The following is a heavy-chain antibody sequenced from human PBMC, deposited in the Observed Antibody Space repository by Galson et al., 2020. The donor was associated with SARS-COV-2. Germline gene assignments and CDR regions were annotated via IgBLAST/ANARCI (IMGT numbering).Heavy chain of an antibody. CDR1: GFTFSIHW. CDR3: ARGDMGNDYFDY. Sequence: ALHGESLKISCAASGFTFSIHWIHWVRQAPGKGLVWVSRIYSDGKSTSYADSVKGRFTISGDNAKNTLYLQMNSLRAEDTAVYDCARGDMGNDYFDYWGQGTLVTVSS. CDR2: IYSDGKST. D-gene: IGHD7-27*01. V-gene: IGHV3-74*01. J-gene: IGHJ4*02.